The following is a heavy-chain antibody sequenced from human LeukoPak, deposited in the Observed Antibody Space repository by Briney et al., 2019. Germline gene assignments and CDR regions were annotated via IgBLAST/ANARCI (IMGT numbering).Heavy chain of an antibody. Sequence: GGSLRLSCAASGFTFSSYSMNRVRQAPEKGLEWVSSISSSSSYIYYADSVKGRFTISRDNAKNSLYLQMNSLRAEDTAVYYCARDEAVGASDYWGQGTLVTVSS. V-gene: IGHV3-21*01. CDR3: ARDEAVGASDY. CDR2: ISSSSSYI. J-gene: IGHJ4*02. CDR1: GFTFSSYS. D-gene: IGHD1-26*01.